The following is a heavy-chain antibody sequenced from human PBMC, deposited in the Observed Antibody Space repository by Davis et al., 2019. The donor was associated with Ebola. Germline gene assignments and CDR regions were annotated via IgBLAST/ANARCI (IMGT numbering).Heavy chain of an antibody. CDR3: ALKRGMDV. V-gene: IGHV3-7*03. CDR1: GFTFSSYW. CDR2: IKQDGSEK. Sequence: GESLKISCAASGFTFSSYWMSWVRQAPGKGLEWVANIKQDGSEKYYVDSVKGRFTISRDNAKNSLYLQMNSLRAEDTAVYYCALKRGMDVWGQGTTVTVSS. J-gene: IGHJ6*02.